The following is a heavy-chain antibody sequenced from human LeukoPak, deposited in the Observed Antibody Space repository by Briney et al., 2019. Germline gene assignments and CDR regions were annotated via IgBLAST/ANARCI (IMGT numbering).Heavy chain of an antibody. CDR1: GGTFSSYA. Sequence: ASVKVSCKASGGTFSSYAISWVRQAPGQGLEWMGWISAYNGNTNYAQKLQGRVTMTTDTSTSTAYMELRSLRSDDTAVYYCARGYRDSCGGNCYYFDYWGQGTLVTVSS. J-gene: IGHJ4*02. D-gene: IGHD2-21*02. CDR3: ARGYRDSCGGNCYYFDY. CDR2: ISAYNGNT. V-gene: IGHV1-18*01.